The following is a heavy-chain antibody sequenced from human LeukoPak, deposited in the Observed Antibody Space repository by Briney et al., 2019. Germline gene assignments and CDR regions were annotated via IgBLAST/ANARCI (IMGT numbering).Heavy chain of an antibody. Sequence: SETLSLTCAVYGGSFSGYYWSWIRQPPGKGLEWIGYIYHSGSTYYNPSLKSRVTISVDRSKNQFSLKLSSVTAADTAVYYCARAVPGWYYGMDVWGQGTTVTVSS. J-gene: IGHJ6*02. CDR3: ARAVPGWYYGMDV. D-gene: IGHD6-19*01. CDR2: IYHSGST. CDR1: GGSFSGYY. V-gene: IGHV4-34*01.